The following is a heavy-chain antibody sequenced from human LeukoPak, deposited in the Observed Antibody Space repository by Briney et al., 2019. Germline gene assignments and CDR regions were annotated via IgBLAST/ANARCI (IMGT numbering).Heavy chain of an antibody. CDR1: GYTFTGYY. D-gene: IGHD6-6*01. V-gene: IGHV1-2*02. J-gene: IGHJ4*02. CDR3: ARAAQVTGRPNLGGHFDY. CDR2: INPNSGGT. Sequence: ASVKVSCTASGYTFTGYYMHWVRQAPGQGLEWMGWINPNSGGTNYAQKFQGRVTMTRDTSISTAYMELSRLRSDDTAVYYCARAAQVTGRPNLGGHFDYWGQGTLVTVSS.